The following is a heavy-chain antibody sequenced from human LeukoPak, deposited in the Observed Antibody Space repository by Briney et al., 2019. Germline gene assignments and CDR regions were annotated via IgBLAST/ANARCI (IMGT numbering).Heavy chain of an antibody. Sequence: GGSLRLSCAASGFTVGNNYMSWVRQAPGKGLEWVAVIWYDGSNKYYADSVKGRFTISRDNSKNTLYLQMSSLRAEDSAVYYCAKRGGYETMAAFDYWGQGTLVTVSS. D-gene: IGHD3-10*01. J-gene: IGHJ4*02. CDR1: GFTVGNNY. V-gene: IGHV3-33*06. CDR2: IWYDGSNK. CDR3: AKRGGYETMAAFDY.